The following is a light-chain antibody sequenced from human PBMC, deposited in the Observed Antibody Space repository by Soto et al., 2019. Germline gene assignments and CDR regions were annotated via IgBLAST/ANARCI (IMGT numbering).Light chain of an antibody. V-gene: IGLV2-8*01. CDR3: SSYGGNNTLVM. CDR2: EVN. Sequence: QSALTQPPSASGSPGQSVTISCTGTSRDVGGYNYVSWYQQHPGKAPKLMIYEVNKRPSGVPGRFSGSKSGNTASLTVTGLQAEDEADYYCSSYGGNNTLVMFGGGTKLTVL. J-gene: IGLJ3*02. CDR1: SRDVGGYNY.